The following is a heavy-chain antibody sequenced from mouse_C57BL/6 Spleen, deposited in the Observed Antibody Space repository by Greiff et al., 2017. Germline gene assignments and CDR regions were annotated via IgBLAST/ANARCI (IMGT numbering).Heavy chain of an antibody. D-gene: IGHD4-1*02. CDR2: IDPSDSYT. V-gene: IGHV1-69*01. J-gene: IGHJ4*01. CDR3: ATTGFYAMDY. CDR1: GYTFTSYW. Sequence: VQLQQPGAELVMPGASVKLSCKASGYTFTSYWMHWVKQRPGQGLEWIGEIDPSDSYTNYNQKFKGKSTLIVDKSSSTAYMQLSSLTSEDSAVYYCATTGFYAMDYWGQGTSVTVSS.